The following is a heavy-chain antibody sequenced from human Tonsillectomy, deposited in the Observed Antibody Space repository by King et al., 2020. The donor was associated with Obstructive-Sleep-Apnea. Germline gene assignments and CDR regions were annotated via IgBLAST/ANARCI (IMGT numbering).Heavy chain of an antibody. CDR1: GGSIGGYC. CDR3: TRDRHKGYDY. J-gene: IGHJ4*02. D-gene: IGHD3-22*01. Sequence: VQLQESGPGLVKPSETLSLICTVSGGSIGGYCWSWIRQPPGKGLEWIGYSCYSGDTNYHPSLERRATISVDTSKSQISLKLNSVTAADTAIYYCTRDRHKGYDYWGQGTLVTVSS. V-gene: IGHV4-59*01. CDR2: SCYSGDT.